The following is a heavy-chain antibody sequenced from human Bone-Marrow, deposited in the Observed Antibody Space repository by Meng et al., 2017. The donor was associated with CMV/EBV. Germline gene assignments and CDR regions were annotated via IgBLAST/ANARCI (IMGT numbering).Heavy chain of an antibody. Sequence: GESLKTSCRDSGLNFSTSWMRWVCQAPGKGLEWVANIKEDGSEKNYVDSVKGRFTISRDNARNSPYLQMKSLRAEDTAVYYCTRERLRWQPFHYWGQGTLVTVSS. V-gene: IGHV3-7*01. CDR2: IKEDGSEK. D-gene: IGHD4-23*01. CDR1: GLNFSTSW. CDR3: TRERLRWQPFHY. J-gene: IGHJ4*02.